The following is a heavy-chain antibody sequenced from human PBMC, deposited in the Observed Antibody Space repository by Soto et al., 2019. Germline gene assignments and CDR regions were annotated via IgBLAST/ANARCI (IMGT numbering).Heavy chain of an antibody. Sequence: PGESLKISCKGSGYSFTTYWIGWVRQMPGKGLEWMGIIYPGDSDTRYRPSFQGQVTISVDKSISTAYLEWSSLQASDTAMYYCARRGGTYFDYWRQGTLVTVSS. CDR1: GYSFTTYW. J-gene: IGHJ4*02. V-gene: IGHV5-51*01. CDR2: IYPGDSDT. D-gene: IGHD1-26*01. CDR3: ARRGGTYFDY.